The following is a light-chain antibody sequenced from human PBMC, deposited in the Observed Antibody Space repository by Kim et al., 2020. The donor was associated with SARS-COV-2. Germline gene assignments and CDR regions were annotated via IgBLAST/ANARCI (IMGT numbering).Light chain of an antibody. CDR2: GAS. CDR3: LQFGNAPWT. CDR1: QSVVANY. J-gene: IGKJ1*01. Sequence: SPGERATLTCRASQSVVANYLAWYQQKPGQSPRLLIHGASTRATGIPDRFSGSGSGTDFSLTISRLEPEDFAVYWCLQFGNAPWTFGQGTKVDIK. V-gene: IGKV3-20*01.